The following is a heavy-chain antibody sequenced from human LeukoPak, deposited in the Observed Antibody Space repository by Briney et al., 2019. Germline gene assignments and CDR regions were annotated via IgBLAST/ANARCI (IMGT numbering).Heavy chain of an antibody. V-gene: IGHV3-23*01. J-gene: IGHJ4*02. D-gene: IGHD1-14*01. CDR2: ISGGGAGT. CDR3: AKDFVRYNIQFDY. Sequence: GGSLRLSCAASGLSFGFYAMSWVRQVPGKGLEWVSSISGGGAGTYYADSVRGRFTISRDNSKNTLYLQMDSLRAEDTALYYCAKDFVRYNIQFDYWGQGALVTVSS. CDR1: GLSFGFYA.